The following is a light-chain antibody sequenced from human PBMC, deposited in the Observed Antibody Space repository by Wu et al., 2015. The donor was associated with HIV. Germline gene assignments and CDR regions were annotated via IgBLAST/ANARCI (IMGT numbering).Light chain of an antibody. J-gene: IGKJ5*01. CDR2: DAS. V-gene: IGKV3-15*01. CDR3: QQYYNWPPFT. Sequence: EIVMTQSPATLSVSAGERVTLSCRASQSVTNKLAWYQQRPGQTPRLLIYDASTRATGVPARFSGSGSGTEFTLTINSLQSEDFAVYYCQQYYNWPPFTFGQGTRLDIE. CDR1: QSVTNK.